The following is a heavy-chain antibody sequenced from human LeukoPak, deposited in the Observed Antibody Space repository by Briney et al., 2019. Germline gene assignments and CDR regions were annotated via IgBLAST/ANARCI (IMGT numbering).Heavy chain of an antibody. CDR3: AKSGGLSGLGRLAMDV. Sequence: KPGGSLRLSCAASGFTFSTYAMSWVRLAPGKGLEWVSGVSGSGGSTYYADSVKGRFTSSRDNSNNTLYVQMNSLRVEDTAVYYCAKSGGLSGLGRLAMDVWGQGTTVTVSS. J-gene: IGHJ6*02. CDR2: VSGSGGST. V-gene: IGHV3-23*01. D-gene: IGHD3-10*01. CDR1: GFTFSTYA.